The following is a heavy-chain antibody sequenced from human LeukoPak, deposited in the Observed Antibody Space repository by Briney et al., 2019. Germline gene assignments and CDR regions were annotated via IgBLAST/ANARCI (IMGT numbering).Heavy chain of an antibody. Sequence: GGSLRLSCAASGFTFSSYGMSWVRQAPGKGLEWVSAISGSGGSTYYADSVKGRFTVSRDNSKNTVHLQINSLRDEDTAVYYCAKDDAWLQFNDWGQGTLVTVSS. CDR1: GFTFSSYG. J-gene: IGHJ4*02. CDR3: AKDDAWLQFND. V-gene: IGHV3-23*01. D-gene: IGHD5-24*01. CDR2: ISGSGGST.